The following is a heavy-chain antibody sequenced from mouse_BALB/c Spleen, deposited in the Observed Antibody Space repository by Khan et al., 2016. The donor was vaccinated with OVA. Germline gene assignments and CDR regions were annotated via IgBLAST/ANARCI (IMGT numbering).Heavy chain of an antibody. CDR1: GYTFTNYW. D-gene: IGHD2-10*01. Sequence: QVQLKQPGAELVKPGASVKLSCKASGYTFTNYWVHWVKQRPGQGLEWIGEIYPGDGRSTYNEKIKTKATLTVDRSSSTAYMQLSSLTSEDSSVYYCARTAYFGNYFDYWGQGTTLTVSS. J-gene: IGHJ2*01. CDR3: ARTAYFGNYFDY. CDR2: IYPGDGRS. V-gene: IGHV1S81*02.